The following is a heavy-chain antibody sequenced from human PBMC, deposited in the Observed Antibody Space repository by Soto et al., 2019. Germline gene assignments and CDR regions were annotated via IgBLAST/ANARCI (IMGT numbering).Heavy chain of an antibody. V-gene: IGHV1-3*01. D-gene: IGHD6-13*01. Sequence: GASVKVSCKASGYTFTSYAMHWVRQAPGQRLEWMGWINAGNGNTKYSQKFQGRVTITRDTSASTAYMELSSLRSEDTAVYYCAGGSSVCWYEQRSNNSCGMDVWGQGTTVTVSS. CDR2: INAGNGNT. J-gene: IGHJ6*02. CDR1: GYTFTSYA. CDR3: AGGSSVCWYEQRSNNSCGMDV.